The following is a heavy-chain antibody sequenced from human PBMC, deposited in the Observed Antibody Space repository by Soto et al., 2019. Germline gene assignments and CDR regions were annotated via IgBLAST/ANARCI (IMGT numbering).Heavy chain of an antibody. CDR1: GFTFSTYG. V-gene: IGHV3-30*02. Sequence: GGSLRLSCAASGFTFSTYGMHWVRQAPGKGLEWVALIRSDGSNKYYADSVKGRFTISRDNSKKTLYLQMNSLGAEDTAVYYCVRVFDTYYFDLWGQGNMVTVSS. J-gene: IGHJ4*02. D-gene: IGHD3-9*01. CDR2: IRSDGSNK. CDR3: VRVFDTYYFDL.